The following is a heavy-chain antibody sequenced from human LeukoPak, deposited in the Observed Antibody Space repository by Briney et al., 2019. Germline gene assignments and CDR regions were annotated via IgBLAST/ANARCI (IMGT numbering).Heavy chain of an antibody. Sequence: GGSLRLSCAASGFTFSSYGMSWVRQAPGKGLEWVSAITGNGANTFYADSVKGRFTISRDNSNNTLYLQMNSLRIEDTAVYYCARDYSSSWSSWFDPWGQGTLVTVSS. J-gene: IGHJ5*02. CDR1: GFTFSSYG. D-gene: IGHD6-13*01. CDR3: ARDYSSSWSSWFDP. CDR2: ITGNGANT. V-gene: IGHV3-23*01.